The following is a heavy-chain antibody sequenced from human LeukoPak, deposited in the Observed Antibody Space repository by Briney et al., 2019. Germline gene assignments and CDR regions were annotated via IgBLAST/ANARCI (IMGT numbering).Heavy chain of an antibody. J-gene: IGHJ4*02. Sequence: PGRSLRLSCAASGFTFSNYGMHWVRQAPGKGLEWVAVISYGGNNEYYADSVKGRSTISRDNSKNTLYLQMNSLRTEDTAVYYCAKDRSQYYFDYWGQGTLVTVSS. V-gene: IGHV3-30*18. D-gene: IGHD3-10*01. CDR3: AKDRSQYYFDY. CDR2: ISYGGNNE. CDR1: GFTFSNYG.